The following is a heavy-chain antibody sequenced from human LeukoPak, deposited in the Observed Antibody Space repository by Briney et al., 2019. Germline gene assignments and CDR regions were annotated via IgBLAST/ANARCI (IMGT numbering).Heavy chain of an antibody. J-gene: IGHJ4*02. CDR2: ISAYNGNT. CDR1: GGTFSSYA. Sequence: ASVKVSCKASGGTFSSYAISWVRQAPGQGLEWMGWISAYNGNTNYAQKLQGRVTMTTDTSTSTAYMELRSLRSDDTAVYYCARDEPPHSGYDLWGQGTLVTVSS. D-gene: IGHD5-12*01. CDR3: ARDEPPHSGYDL. V-gene: IGHV1-18*01.